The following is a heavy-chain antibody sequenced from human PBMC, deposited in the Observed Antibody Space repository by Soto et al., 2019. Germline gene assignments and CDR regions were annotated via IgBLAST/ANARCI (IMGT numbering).Heavy chain of an antibody. CDR3: ARDPGTGLGLR. CDR2: MYTTGSI. Sequence: QVQVQVPGPGLVRPSETLSLNCTVSGGSISDYYWSWIRQPAGKGLEWIGRMYTTGSIAYNPSLKSRVTMSLDTSKNQFSLNLRPVTAADTAVYYCARDPGTGLGLRWGQGTLVTVSS. CDR1: GGSISDYY. V-gene: IGHV4-4*07. J-gene: IGHJ4*02. D-gene: IGHD5-18*01.